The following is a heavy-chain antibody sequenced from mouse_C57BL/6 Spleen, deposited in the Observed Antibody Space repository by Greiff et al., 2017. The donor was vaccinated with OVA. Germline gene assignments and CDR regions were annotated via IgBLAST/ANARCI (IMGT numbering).Heavy chain of an antibody. D-gene: IGHD1-1*01. J-gene: IGHJ1*03. Sequence: QVQLQQSGAELVKPGASVKLSCKASGYTFTSYWMHWVKQRPGQGLEWIGMIHPNSGSTNYNEKFKSKATLTVDKSSSTAYMQLSSLTSEDSAVYYCARPPTTVVAPYWYFDVWGTGTTVTVSS. CDR3: ARPPTTVVAPYWYFDV. CDR1: GYTFTSYW. CDR2: IHPNSGST. V-gene: IGHV1-64*01.